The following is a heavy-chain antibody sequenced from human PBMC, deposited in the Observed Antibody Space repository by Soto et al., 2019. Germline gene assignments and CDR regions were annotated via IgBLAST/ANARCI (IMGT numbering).Heavy chain of an antibody. V-gene: IGHV4-59*08. Sequence: SETLYLTCSLSGGAIGGYYWSWIRQPTGKALEWIGYVSYSGSTDYHPSLKSRVSISIDTSKNQLSLKMMSVTPADTAVYYCARHGSDSGWFFFDPWGQGALVTVSS. D-gene: IGHD6-19*01. CDR2: VSYSGST. CDR3: ARHGSDSGWFFFDP. CDR1: GGAIGGYY. J-gene: IGHJ5*02.